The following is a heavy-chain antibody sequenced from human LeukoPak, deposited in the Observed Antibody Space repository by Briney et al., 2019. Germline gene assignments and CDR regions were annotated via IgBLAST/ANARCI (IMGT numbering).Heavy chain of an antibody. V-gene: IGHV3-48*03. CDR3: ATTSRDVLDYYFAH. J-gene: IGHJ4*01. D-gene: IGHD5-24*01. CDR2: ISSGGRTI. CDR1: GITFSIYE. Sequence: GGSLRLSCAASGITFSIYEMNWVRQAPGKGLEWVSYISSGGRTIFYADSVKGRFTISRDNAKNSLYLQMDSLRAEDTALYYCATTSRDVLDYYFAHWGQEPWSLSP.